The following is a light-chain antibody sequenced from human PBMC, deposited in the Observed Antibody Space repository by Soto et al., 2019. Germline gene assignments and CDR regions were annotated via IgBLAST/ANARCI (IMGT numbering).Light chain of an antibody. CDR2: DAS. Sequence: DIQMTQSPSTLYASVGDGVTITCRASQSITSRLAWYQQKPGKAPMLLIYDASSLESGVPSRFSGSGSGTEFTLTISSLQPDDFAIYYCQQYNSYSGTFGQGTKVDI. V-gene: IGKV1-5*01. J-gene: IGKJ1*01. CDR1: QSITSR. CDR3: QQYNSYSGT.